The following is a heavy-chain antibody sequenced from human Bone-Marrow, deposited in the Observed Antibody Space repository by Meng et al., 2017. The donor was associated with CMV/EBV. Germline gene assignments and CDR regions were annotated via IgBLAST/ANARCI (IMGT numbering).Heavy chain of an antibody. V-gene: IGHV3-30-3*01. CDR1: GSTFSGSA. D-gene: IGHD3-16*01. CDR3: ARDLSGGGMDP. Sequence: GESLKISCAASGSTFSGSAMHWVRQAPGKGLEWVAVISYDGNNKYYTDSVKGRFTISRDNSKNTLYLQMDTLRPEDTAVYYCARDLSGGGMDPWGQGTLVTVSS. J-gene: IGHJ5*02. CDR2: ISYDGNNK.